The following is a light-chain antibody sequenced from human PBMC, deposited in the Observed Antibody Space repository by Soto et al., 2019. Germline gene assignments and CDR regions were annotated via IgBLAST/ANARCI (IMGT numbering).Light chain of an antibody. Sequence: EIVLTQSPATLSLSPGERATLSCRASQSVSRFLAWYQQKPGQAPRLLIYDASNRATGIPARFSGSGSGTDFTLTISSLEPEDFAVYYCQQRSNWPLTFGQRTRLEIK. CDR2: DAS. CDR3: QQRSNWPLT. J-gene: IGKJ5*01. V-gene: IGKV3-11*01. CDR1: QSVSRF.